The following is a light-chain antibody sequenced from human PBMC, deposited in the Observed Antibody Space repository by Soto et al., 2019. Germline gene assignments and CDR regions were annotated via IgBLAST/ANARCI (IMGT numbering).Light chain of an antibody. CDR1: QTVNSN. J-gene: IGKJ1*01. CDR2: DSS. V-gene: IGKV3-15*01. Sequence: EIVVTQFPATLSVSPGQGATLSFWASQTVNSNLAWYQQKLGQAPRLLIYDSSTRASGIPARFSGSGSGTQFTLTISTLQSEDFAVYYCQQYNNWPWTFGQGTKVDIK. CDR3: QQYNNWPWT.